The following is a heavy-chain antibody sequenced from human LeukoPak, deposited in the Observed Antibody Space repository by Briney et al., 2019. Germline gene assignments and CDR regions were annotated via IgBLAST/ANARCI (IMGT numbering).Heavy chain of an antibody. CDR1: GGSVSSYY. V-gene: IGHV4-59*02. D-gene: IGHD5-18*01. CDR3: ARVDTAGIDY. J-gene: IGHJ4*02. Sequence: SETLSLTCTVSGGSVSSYYWSWIRQPPGKGLEWIGYIYYSGSTNYNPSLKSRVTISVGTSKNQFSLKLSSVTAADTAVYYCARVDTAGIDYWGQGTLVTVSS. CDR2: IYYSGST.